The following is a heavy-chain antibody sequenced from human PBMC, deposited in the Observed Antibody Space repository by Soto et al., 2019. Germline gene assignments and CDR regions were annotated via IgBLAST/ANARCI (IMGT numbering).Heavy chain of an antibody. Sequence: VELQESGPGLVKPSETLSLTCTVSGGSISSSSDVYYWTWIRQHPGKGLEWIGHISYRGTTYYNPSLRSRVRMSLDTSKIEFSPNSRSVTAADSAVYYSAIFSTIILAVTAMPGWFDPWGQGALVTVSS. D-gene: IGHD2-21*02. CDR3: AIFSTIILAVTAMPGWFDP. J-gene: IGHJ5*02. CDR2: ISYRGTT. V-gene: IGHV4-31*03. CDR1: GGSISSSSDVYY.